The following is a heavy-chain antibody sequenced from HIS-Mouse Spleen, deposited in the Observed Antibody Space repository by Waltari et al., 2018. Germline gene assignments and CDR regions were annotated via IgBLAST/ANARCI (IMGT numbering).Heavy chain of an antibody. CDR2: IDYRGST. V-gene: IGHV4-39*07. Sequence: QLQLQESGPGLVKPSETLSLTCTVSGGSISSSSYYWGWIRQPPGKGLEWIGGIDYRGSTYSNPSRKSRVTISVDTSKNQFSLKLSSVTAADTAVYYCAREIPYSSSWYDWYFDLWGRGTLVTVSS. CDR3: AREIPYSSSWYDWYFDL. CDR1: GGSISSSSYY. D-gene: IGHD6-13*01. J-gene: IGHJ2*01.